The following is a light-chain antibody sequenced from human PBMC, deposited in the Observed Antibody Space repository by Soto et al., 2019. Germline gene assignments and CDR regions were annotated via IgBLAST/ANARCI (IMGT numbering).Light chain of an antibody. CDR3: MQALQTPRT. V-gene: IGKV2-28*01. J-gene: IGKJ1*01. Sequence: DIVMTQSPLSLPATPGEPASISCRSSQSLLHSNGYNFLDWYVQKPGQSPQLLIYMGSNRASGVPDRFSGSGSGTDFTLKISSVEGEDVGVYYCMQALQTPRTFGQGTKVEIK. CDR2: MGS. CDR1: QSLLHSNGYNF.